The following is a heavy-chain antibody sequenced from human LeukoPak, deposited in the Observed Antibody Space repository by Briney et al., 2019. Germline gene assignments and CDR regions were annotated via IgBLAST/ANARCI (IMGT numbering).Heavy chain of an antibody. CDR1: GFTFSSYG. CDR2: IRYDGSNK. CDR3: ANIPRQRGRGGAFDI. D-gene: IGHD3-16*01. J-gene: IGHJ3*02. Sequence: GGSLRLSCAASGFTFSSYGMHWVRQAPGKGLEWVAFIRYDGSNKYYADSVKGRFTISRDNSKNTLYLQMNSLRAEDTAVYYCANIPRQRGRGGAFDIWGQGTMVTVSS. V-gene: IGHV3-30*02.